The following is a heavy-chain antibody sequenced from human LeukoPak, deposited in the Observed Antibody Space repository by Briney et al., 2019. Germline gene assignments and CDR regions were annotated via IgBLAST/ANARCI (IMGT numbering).Heavy chain of an antibody. J-gene: IGHJ3*02. CDR1: GYTFTSYD. V-gene: IGHV1-8*01. D-gene: IGHD3-22*01. Sequence: ASVKVSCKASGYTFTSYDINWVRQATGQGLEWMGWMNPNSGNTGYAQKFQGRVTMTRNTSISTAYMELSSLRSEDTAVYYCARDYYYDSSGYLGYAFDIWGQGTMVTVSS. CDR2: MNPNSGNT. CDR3: ARDYYYDSSGYLGYAFDI.